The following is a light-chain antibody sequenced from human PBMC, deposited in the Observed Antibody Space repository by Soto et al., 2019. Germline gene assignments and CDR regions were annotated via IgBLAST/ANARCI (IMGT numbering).Light chain of an antibody. Sequence: EIVLTQSPATLSLSPGERATLSCRASQSVNNRLAWYQQTPGQPPRLLIYAASTRATGLPARFSGSGSGTDFTLTISRLEPEDFAVYYCQQHGSSPLTFGGGTKVDIK. CDR3: QQHGSSPLT. J-gene: IGKJ4*01. CDR1: QSVNNR. V-gene: IGKV3-20*01. CDR2: AAS.